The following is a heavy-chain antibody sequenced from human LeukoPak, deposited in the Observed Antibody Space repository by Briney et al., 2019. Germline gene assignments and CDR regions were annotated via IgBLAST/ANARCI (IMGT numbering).Heavy chain of an antibody. CDR2: INAYNGNT. V-gene: IGHV1-18*04. CDR3: ARGLDAASGLANFDY. Sequence: VKVSCKASGYTFTGYYMHWVRQAPGQGLEWMGWINAYNGNTNYAQKSEGRLSLTTDTATSTVYMELRNLTSDDTAVYFCARGLDAASGLANFDYWGQGTLITVSS. D-gene: IGHD1-1*01. CDR1: GYTFTGYY. J-gene: IGHJ4*02.